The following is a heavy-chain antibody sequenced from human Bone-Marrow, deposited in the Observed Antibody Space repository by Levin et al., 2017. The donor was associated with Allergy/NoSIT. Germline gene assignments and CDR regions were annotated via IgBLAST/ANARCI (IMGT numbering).Heavy chain of an antibody. V-gene: IGHV3-48*03. CDR3: AREGSYYFDY. J-gene: IGHJ4*02. CDR1: GFTFSNYE. Sequence: GGSLRLSCEASGFTFSNYEMIWVRQAPGEGLEWLSYINSGGTTKYYTDSVKGRFTISRDNAKNSLYLQMYSLRAEDTAIYYCAREGSYYFDYWGQGTLVTVSS. CDR2: INSGGTTK.